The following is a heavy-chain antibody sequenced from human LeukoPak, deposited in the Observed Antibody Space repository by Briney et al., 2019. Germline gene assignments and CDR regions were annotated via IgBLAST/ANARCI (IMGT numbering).Heavy chain of an antibody. Sequence: ASVKVSCKASGYSFTDYYINWVRQAPGQGLEWMGWINPNHGGTHYAQKFQGRVTMTRDTSITTAYMELGSLRSDDTAVFYCGIYSVEYGPWFPDYWGQGTLVTVSS. V-gene: IGHV1-2*02. J-gene: IGHJ4*02. CDR2: INPNHGGT. D-gene: IGHD5/OR15-5a*01. CDR1: GYSFTDYY. CDR3: GIYSVEYGPWFPDY.